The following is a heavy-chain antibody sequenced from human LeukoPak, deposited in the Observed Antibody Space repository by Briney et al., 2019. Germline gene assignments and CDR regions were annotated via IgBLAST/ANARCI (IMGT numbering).Heavy chain of an antibody. V-gene: IGHV4-4*07. J-gene: IGHJ4*02. CDR1: GGSISSYY. CDR2: IYTSGST. D-gene: IGHD6-19*01. Sequence: KASETLSLTCTVSGGSISSYYWSWIRQPAGKGLEWIGRIYTSGSTNYNPSLKSRVTMSVDTSKNQFSLKLSSVTAADTAVYYCARTSYSSGWDHFDYWGLGTLVTVSS. CDR3: ARTSYSSGWDHFDY.